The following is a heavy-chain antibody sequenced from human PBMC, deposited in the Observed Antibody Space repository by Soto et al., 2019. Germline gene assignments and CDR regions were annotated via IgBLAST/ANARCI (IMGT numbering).Heavy chain of an antibody. V-gene: IGHV4-39*01. CDR1: GGSISSNIYY. CDR3: ASQHYYDSSGYYVVY. D-gene: IGHD3-22*01. J-gene: IGHJ4*02. CDR2: IHYSGST. Sequence: XXTLSLACTVSGGSISSNIYYWGSIRQPPGKGLEWIGNIHYSGSTYYDSSLQSRVTISIDTSKNQFSLKLSSVTAPDSAVYYCASQHYYDSSGYYVVYWGQGTLVTVSS.